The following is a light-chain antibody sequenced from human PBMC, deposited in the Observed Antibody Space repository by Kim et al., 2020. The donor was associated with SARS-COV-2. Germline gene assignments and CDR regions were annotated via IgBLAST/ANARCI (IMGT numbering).Light chain of an antibody. CDR1: QGISNY. CDR3: QQCKGAPWT. V-gene: IGKV1-27*01. J-gene: IGKJ1*01. CDR2: AAS. Sequence: DIQMTQSPSSLSESVGDRVTITCRASQGISNYLAWYQQKPGKVPKLLIYAASALRSGVPSRFSGSGSGTDFTLTITSLQPEDVAVYYCQQCKGAPWTFGHGTKVDIK.